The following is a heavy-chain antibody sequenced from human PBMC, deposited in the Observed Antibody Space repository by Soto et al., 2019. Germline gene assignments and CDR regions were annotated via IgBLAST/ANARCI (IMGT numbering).Heavy chain of an antibody. CDR1: GGSISSSSYH. J-gene: IGHJ6*02. CDR3: ARLGSSSSWDYYYYGMDV. Sequence: SEALALTCTVSGGSISSSSYHWGWIRQPPGKGLEWIGSIYYSGSTYYNPSLKSRVTISVDTSKNQFSLKLSSVTATDTAVYYCARLGSSSSWDYYYYGMDVWGQGTTVT. D-gene: IGHD6-6*01. V-gene: IGHV4-39*01. CDR2: IYYSGST.